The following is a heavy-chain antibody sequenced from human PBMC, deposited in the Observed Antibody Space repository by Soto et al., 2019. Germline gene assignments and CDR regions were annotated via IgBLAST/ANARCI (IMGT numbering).Heavy chain of an antibody. Sequence: EASVKVSCKASGYTFSSYGITWVRQAPGQGLEWLGWIRVYNGNTNSAQKLQGRVTMTTDTSTSTAYMELRSLRSVDTAVYYCARVVYYSNSAGDYTMDVWGQGTTVTVSS. J-gene: IGHJ6*02. CDR2: IRVYNGNT. D-gene: IGHD4-4*01. V-gene: IGHV1-18*01. CDR1: GYTFSSYG. CDR3: ARVVYYSNSAGDYTMDV.